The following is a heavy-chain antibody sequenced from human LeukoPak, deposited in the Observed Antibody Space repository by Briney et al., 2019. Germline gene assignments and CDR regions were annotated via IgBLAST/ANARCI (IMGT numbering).Heavy chain of an antibody. Sequence: ASVKISCKASGYTFTSYYIHWVRQAPGQGLEWMGIINPSGGSTNYAQKFQGRVTMTRDTSTSTVYMELSSLRSEDTAIYYCARIRDGYNDAYDIWGQGTVVTVPS. CDR2: INPSGGST. D-gene: IGHD5-24*01. CDR3: ARIRDGYNDAYDI. CDR1: GYTFTSYY. J-gene: IGHJ3*02. V-gene: IGHV1-46*01.